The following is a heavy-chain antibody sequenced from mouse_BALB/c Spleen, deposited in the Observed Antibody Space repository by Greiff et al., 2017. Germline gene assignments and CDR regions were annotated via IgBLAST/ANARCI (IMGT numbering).Heavy chain of an antibody. J-gene: IGHJ4*01. D-gene: IGHD1-1*01. V-gene: IGHV5-6*01. CDR1: GFTFSSYG. CDR2: ISSGGSYT. CDR3: ASYGSNNAMDY. Sequence: EVQLVESGGDLVKPGGSLKLSCAASGFTFSSYGMSWVRQTPDKRLEWVATISSGGSYTYYPDSVKGRFTISRDNAKNTLYLQMSSLKSEDTAMYYCASYGSNNAMDYWGQGTSVTVSS.